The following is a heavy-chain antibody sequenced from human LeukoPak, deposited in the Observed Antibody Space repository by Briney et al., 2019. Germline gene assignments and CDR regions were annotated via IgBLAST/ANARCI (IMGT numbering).Heavy chain of an antibody. CDR1: GYTFTGYY. J-gene: IGHJ4*02. D-gene: IGHD3-10*01. V-gene: IGHV1-2*04. Sequence: EASVKVSCKASGYTFTGYYMHWVRQAPGQELEWMGWINPNSGGTNYAQKFQGWVTMTRDTSISTAYMELSRLRSDDTAVYYCAREWGEGSGSYYGGSPTDFDVYFDYWGQGTLVTVSS. CDR3: AREWGEGSGSYYGGSPTDFDVYFDY. CDR2: INPNSGGT.